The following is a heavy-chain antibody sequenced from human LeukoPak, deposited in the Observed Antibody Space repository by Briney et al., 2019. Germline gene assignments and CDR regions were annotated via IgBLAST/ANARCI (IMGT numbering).Heavy chain of an antibody. Sequence: GGSLRLSCAASGFTFSSYGMHWVRQAPGKGLEWVSGINWIGGSTGYADSVKGRFTISRDNAKNSLYLQMNSLRAEDTAVYYCAELGITMIGGVWGKGTTVTISS. J-gene: IGHJ6*04. CDR3: AELGITMIGGV. D-gene: IGHD3-10*02. V-gene: IGHV3-20*04. CDR1: GFTFSSYG. CDR2: INWIGGST.